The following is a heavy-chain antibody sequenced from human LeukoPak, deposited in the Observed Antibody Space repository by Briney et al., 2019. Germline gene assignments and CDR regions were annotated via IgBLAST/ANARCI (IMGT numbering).Heavy chain of an antibody. CDR1: GFTFSSYR. CDR2: VNSDGNIT. CDR3: ARRGLVPAFDI. V-gene: IGHV3-74*01. J-gene: IGHJ3*02. Sequence: GGSLRLSCAASGFTFSSYRMHWVRQAPGKGLVWLSRVNSDGNITTYADSVRGRFTISRDNAKNTLYLQMNSLRAEDTAVYYCARRGLVPAFDIWGQGIMVSVTS. D-gene: IGHD3-10*02.